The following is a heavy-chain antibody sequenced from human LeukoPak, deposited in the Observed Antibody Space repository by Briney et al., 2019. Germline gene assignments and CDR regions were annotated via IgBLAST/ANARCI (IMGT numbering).Heavy chain of an antibody. CDR3: AKWGDYDILTGYYVSDF. V-gene: IGHV3-23*01. J-gene: IGHJ4*02. CDR2: ITGSGDTT. Sequence: GASLRLSCAASGFIFRNYAMSWVRQAPGKGLEWVSAITGSGDTTYYADSVKGRFTVSKDNSKNTLYVEMNTLRAEDTAVYYCAKWGDYDILTGYYVSDFWGQGTLVTVSS. D-gene: IGHD3-9*01. CDR1: GFIFRNYA.